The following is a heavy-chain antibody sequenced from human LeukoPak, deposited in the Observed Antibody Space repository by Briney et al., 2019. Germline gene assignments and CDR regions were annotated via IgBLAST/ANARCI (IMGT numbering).Heavy chain of an antibody. Sequence: GGSLRLSCAASGFTFSNYPMHWVRQAPGKGLEYVSAITSNGGSTYHAHSVKGRFTISRDNSKNTLYLLMGSLRAEDSAIYYCTSRKEYSTSSVYYWGQGTLVTVSS. CDR3: TSRKEYSTSSVYY. CDR2: ITSNGGST. CDR1: GFTFSNYP. D-gene: IGHD6-6*01. V-gene: IGHV3-64*01. J-gene: IGHJ4*02.